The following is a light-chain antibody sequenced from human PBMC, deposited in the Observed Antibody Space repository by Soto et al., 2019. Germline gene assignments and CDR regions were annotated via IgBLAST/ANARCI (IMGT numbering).Light chain of an antibody. CDR3: QQTSSTPLT. J-gene: IGKJ1*01. CDR1: QSISSY. Sequence: DIQMTQSPSSLSASAGDRVTITCRASQSISSYLNWYQQKPGKAPKLLIYAASSLQSGVPSRFSGSGSGTDFSLTISSLQPEDFATYYCQQTSSTPLTFGQGTKVDIK. CDR2: AAS. V-gene: IGKV1-39*01.